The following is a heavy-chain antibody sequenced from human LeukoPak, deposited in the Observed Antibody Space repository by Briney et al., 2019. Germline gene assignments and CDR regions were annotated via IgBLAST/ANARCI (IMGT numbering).Heavy chain of an antibody. Sequence: GGSLRLSCAASGFIFSSYVMSWVRQAPGKGLEWVSAISGSGGTTYYADSVKGRFTISRDNSKNMLYLQMNSLRAEDTAVYYCATEDYDYVWGSYRSLFDYWGQGTLVTVSS. CDR2: ISGSGGTT. V-gene: IGHV3-23*01. CDR3: ATEDYDYVWGSYRSLFDY. J-gene: IGHJ4*02. D-gene: IGHD3-16*02. CDR1: GFIFSSYV.